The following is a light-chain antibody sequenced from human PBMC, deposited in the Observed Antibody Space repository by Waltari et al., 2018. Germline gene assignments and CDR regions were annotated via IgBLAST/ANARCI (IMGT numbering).Light chain of an antibody. V-gene: IGLV2-11*01. CDR2: DLD. J-gene: IGLJ2*01. CDR3: CSYAGRYTSV. Sequence: QSALTQPRSVSGSPGQSVTLSCTGTSSDIGGYKYVSWYQQHPGKAPKRVIYDLDKRPSGVPDRFSGAKAGNTASLTISGLQTDDDADYYCCSYAGRYTSVFGRGTRVTVL. CDR1: SSDIGGYKY.